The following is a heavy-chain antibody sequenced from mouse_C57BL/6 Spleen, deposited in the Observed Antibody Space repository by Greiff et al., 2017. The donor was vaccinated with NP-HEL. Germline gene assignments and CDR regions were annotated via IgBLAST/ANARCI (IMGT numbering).Heavy chain of an antibody. V-gene: IGHV5-17*01. CDR1: GFTFSDYG. Sequence: EVQLMESGGGLVKPGGSLKLSCAASGFTFSDYGMHWVRQAPEKGLEWVAYISSGSSTIYYADTVKGRFTISRDNAKNTLFLQMTSLRSEDTAMYYCARNARYYYAMDYWGQGTSVTVSS. CDR2: ISSGSSTI. J-gene: IGHJ4*01. CDR3: ARNARYYYAMDY.